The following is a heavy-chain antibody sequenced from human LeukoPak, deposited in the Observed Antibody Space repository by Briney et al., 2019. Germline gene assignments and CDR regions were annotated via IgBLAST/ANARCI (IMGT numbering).Heavy chain of an antibody. CDR3: ALIRSSWFYDGFDI. V-gene: IGHV4-59*01. Sequence: PSETLSLTCTVSGGSISSYYWSWIRQPPGKGLEWIGYIYYSGSTNYNPSLKSRVTISVDTSKNQFSLKLSSVTAADTAVYYCALIRSSWFYDGFDIWGQGTMVTVSS. CDR1: GGSISSYY. J-gene: IGHJ3*02. CDR2: IYYSGST. D-gene: IGHD6-13*01.